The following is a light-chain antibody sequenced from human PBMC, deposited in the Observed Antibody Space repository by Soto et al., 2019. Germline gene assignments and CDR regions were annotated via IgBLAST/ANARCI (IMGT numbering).Light chain of an antibody. CDR3: ATWDDSINGHV. CDR2: HDD. V-gene: IGLV1-36*01. CDR1: SSNIGNND. Sequence: RLWVTISCSGSSSNIGNNDVDWYQQLPGRSPKLLIYHDDLLPSGVSDRFSGSKSGTSASLAISGLQSEDEADYYCATWDDSINGHVFGGGTKVTVL. J-gene: IGLJ3*02.